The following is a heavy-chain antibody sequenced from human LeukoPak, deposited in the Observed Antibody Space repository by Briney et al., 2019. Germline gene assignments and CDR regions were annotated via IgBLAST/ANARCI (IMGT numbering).Heavy chain of an antibody. Sequence: GGSLRLSCAASGFTFSTYWMHWVRQVPGKGQVWVSRINNVGSSTTYADSVKGRFTISRDNAKNTLYLQMNSLRVEDTAVYYCARGLYYGMDVWGQGTTVTVSS. J-gene: IGHJ6*02. CDR1: GFTFSTYW. CDR3: ARGLYYGMDV. CDR2: INNVGSST. V-gene: IGHV3-74*01.